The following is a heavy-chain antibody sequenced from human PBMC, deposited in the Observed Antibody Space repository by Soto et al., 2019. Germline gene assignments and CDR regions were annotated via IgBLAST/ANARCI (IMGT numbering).Heavy chain of an antibody. V-gene: IGHV3-15*01. CDR2: IKSKTDGGTT. CDR1: GFTFSNAW. D-gene: IGHD1-26*01. CDR3: TTLFEWEPGEFYYFDY. J-gene: IGHJ4*02. Sequence: EVQLVESGGGLVKPGGSLRLSCAASGFTFSNAWMSWVRQAPGKGLEWVGRIKSKTDGGTTDYAAPVKGRFTISRDDSKNTLYLQMNSLKTEDTAVYYCTTLFEWEPGEFYYFDYWGQGTLVTVSS.